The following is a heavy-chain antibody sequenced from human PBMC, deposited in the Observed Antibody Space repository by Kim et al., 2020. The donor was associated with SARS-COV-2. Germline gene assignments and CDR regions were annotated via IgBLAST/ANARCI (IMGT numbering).Heavy chain of an antibody. Sequence: SVRGRITVSRDNSKNTLYLQMNSLRGDDTAVYYCAKSDRVTSRYFYYPIDVWGQGTTVTVS. V-gene: IGHV3-30*02. J-gene: IGHJ6*02. CDR3: AKSDRVTSRYFYYPIDV. D-gene: IGHD1-20*01.